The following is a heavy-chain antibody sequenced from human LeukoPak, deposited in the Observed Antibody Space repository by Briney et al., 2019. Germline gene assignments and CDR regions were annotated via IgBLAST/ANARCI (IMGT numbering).Heavy chain of an antibody. V-gene: IGHV4-61*02. Sequence: PSETLSLTCTVSGGSVSSSNYYGSWIRQPAGKGLEWIGRIYTSGSTNYNPSLKSRVTMSVDTSKNQFSLKLSSVTAADTAVYYCASSPSVGATSRDAFDIWGQGTIVTVSS. CDR3: ASSPSVGATSRDAFDI. CDR1: GGSVSSSNYY. D-gene: IGHD1-26*01. CDR2: IYTSGST. J-gene: IGHJ3*02.